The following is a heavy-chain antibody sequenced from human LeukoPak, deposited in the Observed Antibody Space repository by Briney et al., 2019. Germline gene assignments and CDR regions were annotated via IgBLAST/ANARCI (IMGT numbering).Heavy chain of an antibody. D-gene: IGHD3-16*01. CDR3: ARVVGRGTFDY. J-gene: IGHJ4*02. CDR2: INHSGST. Sequence: SETLSLTCAVYGGSFSGYYWSWIRQPPGKGLEWIGEINHSGSTNYNPSLKSRVTISVDTSKNQFSLKLSSVTAADTAVNYCARVVGRGTFDYWGQGTLVTVSS. CDR1: GGSFSGYY. V-gene: IGHV4-34*01.